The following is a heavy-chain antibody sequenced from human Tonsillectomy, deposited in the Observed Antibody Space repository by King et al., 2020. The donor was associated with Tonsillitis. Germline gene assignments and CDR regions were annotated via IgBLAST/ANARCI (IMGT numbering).Heavy chain of an antibody. CDR3: ARAPPYSGSKYYSDY. CDR2: IKKDGSET. D-gene: IGHD1-26*01. Sequence: VQLVESGGGLVQPGGSLRLSCAASGFTFSSYWMTWVRQAPGKGLEWVANIKKDGSETYYVNSVKGRFTISRDNAKNSLYLQMSSLRGEDTAVYYCARAPPYSGSKYYSDYWGEGTLVTVSS. CDR1: GFTFSSYW. J-gene: IGHJ4*02. V-gene: IGHV3-7*03.